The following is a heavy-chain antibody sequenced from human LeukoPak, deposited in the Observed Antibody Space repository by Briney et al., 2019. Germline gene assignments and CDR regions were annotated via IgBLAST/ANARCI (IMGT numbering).Heavy chain of an antibody. CDR3: ARGPFYFCSTSCFPYFDY. Sequence: ASVRPSYTASGSTFTAYYMNRVRQAPGQRLEWRGWFNPNSGGTNYAQKFQGRVTMTRDTSISTAYMELSRLRSDDTAVYYCARGPFYFCSTSCFPYFDYWGQGTLVTVSS. V-gene: IGHV1-2*02. CDR2: FNPNSGGT. J-gene: IGHJ4*02. D-gene: IGHD2-2*01. CDR1: GSTFTAYY.